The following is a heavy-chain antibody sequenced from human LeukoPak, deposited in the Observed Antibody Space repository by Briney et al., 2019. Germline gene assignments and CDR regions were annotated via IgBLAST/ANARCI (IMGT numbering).Heavy chain of an antibody. J-gene: IGHJ4*02. CDR1: GFTFSSYG. CDR2: IWSDGSNE. Sequence: GGSLRLSCEASGFTFSSYGMHWVRQAPGKGLEWVAIIWSDGSNEVYIESVKGRFTISRDNSKNTLYLHMNSLRGEDTAMYFCARGCGGGPGCYILDYWGQGTLVTVSS. D-gene: IGHD2-15*01. V-gene: IGHV3-33*08. CDR3: ARGCGGGPGCYILDY.